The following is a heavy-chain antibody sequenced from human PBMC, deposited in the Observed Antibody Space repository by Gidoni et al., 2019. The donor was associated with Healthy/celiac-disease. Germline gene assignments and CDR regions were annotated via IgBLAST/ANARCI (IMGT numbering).Heavy chain of an antibody. V-gene: IGHV2-26*01. CDR2: IFSNDEK. CDR1: GFSLSHARLG. Sequence: QVTLKESGPVLVKPTVTLTLTCTVSGFSLSHARLGVSLLRPPPGKALEGVAHIFSNDEKSYSTSLKSRLTISKDTSKSQVVLTMTNMDPVDTATYYCARIGGDYSYGYNGGNWFDPWGQGTLVTVSS. J-gene: IGHJ5*02. CDR3: ARIGGDYSYGYNGGNWFDP. D-gene: IGHD5-18*01.